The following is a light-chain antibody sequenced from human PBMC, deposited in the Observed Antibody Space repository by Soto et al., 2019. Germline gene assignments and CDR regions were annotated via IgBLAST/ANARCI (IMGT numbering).Light chain of an antibody. CDR2: ASS. J-gene: IGKJ5*01. V-gene: IGKV1-33*01. CDR1: QDINNY. CDR3: QQFDNLPFT. Sequence: DIQMTQSPSSLSASVGDRVTIICQASQDINNYLNWYQQKPGKAPKLLIYASSNLEIGVPSRFSGSGYGTRFSFTISSLQPEDIATYYCQQFDNLPFTFGQGTRLEIK.